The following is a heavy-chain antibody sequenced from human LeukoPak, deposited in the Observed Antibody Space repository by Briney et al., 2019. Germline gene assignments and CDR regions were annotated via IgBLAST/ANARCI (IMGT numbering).Heavy chain of an antibody. Sequence: PGGSLRLSCAASGFTFSSNAMSWARQAPGKGLEWVSSISGNGGTTWYADSVKGRFTISRDSSKNTLYLQLNSLRAEDTAVYYCAKSGQFDYWGQGTLVTVSS. D-gene: IGHD3-10*01. V-gene: IGHV3-23*01. CDR2: ISGNGGTT. CDR3: AKSGQFDY. J-gene: IGHJ4*02. CDR1: GFTFSSNA.